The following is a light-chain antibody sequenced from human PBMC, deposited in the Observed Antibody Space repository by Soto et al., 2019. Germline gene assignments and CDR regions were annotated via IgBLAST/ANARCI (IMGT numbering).Light chain of an antibody. Sequence: QSVLTEPASLSGSAGQPITISCTGTSGDVGTYNLVSGCQEHTGEAPKLRSYGGTKLTAGVSDRLSGFRSGDTASLTITGLRAEDVTEYYCSSYAISTTYVFSTGPEGTVL. CDR3: SSYAISTTYV. CDR2: GGT. J-gene: IGLJ1*01. V-gene: IGLV2-23*01. CDR1: SGDVGTYNL.